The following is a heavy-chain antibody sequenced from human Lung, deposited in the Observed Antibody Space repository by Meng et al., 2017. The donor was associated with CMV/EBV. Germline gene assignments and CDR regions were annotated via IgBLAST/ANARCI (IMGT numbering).Heavy chain of an antibody. V-gene: IGHV1-69*05. CDR2: IIPIFGTA. CDR3: ARDRGTIFGVDFDY. CDR1: GGTFSSYA. J-gene: IGHJ4*02. Sequence: SVKVSXKASGGTFSSYAISWVRQAPGQGLEWMGGIIPIFGTANYAQKFQGRVTITTDESTSTAYMELSSLRSEDTAVYYCARDRGTIFGVDFDYWGQGPLVTVSS. D-gene: IGHD3-3*01.